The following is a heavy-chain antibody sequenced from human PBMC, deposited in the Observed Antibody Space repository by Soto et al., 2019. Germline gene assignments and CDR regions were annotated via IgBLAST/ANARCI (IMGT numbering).Heavy chain of an antibody. CDR2: ISGSGGST. CDR3: AKGAVNNYYDSSGHRYRPLGY. CDR1: GFTFSSYA. V-gene: IGHV3-23*01. Sequence: GGSLRLSCGASGFTFSSYAMSWVRQAPGEGLEWVSAISGSGGSTYYADSVKGRFTISRDNSKNTLYLQMNSLRAEDTAVYYCAKGAVNNYYDSSGHRYRPLGYWGQGTLVTVSS. J-gene: IGHJ4*02. D-gene: IGHD3-22*01.